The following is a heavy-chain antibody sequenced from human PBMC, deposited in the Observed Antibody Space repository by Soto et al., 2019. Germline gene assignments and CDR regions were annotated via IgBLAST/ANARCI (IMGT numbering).Heavy chain of an antibody. CDR3: ARHHDDSLYYGMDV. D-gene: IGHD1-1*01. Sequence: EALKISCKGSGYSFTSYWISWVRQMPGKGLEWMGRIDPSDSYTNYSPSFQGHVTISADKSISTAYLQWSSLKASDTAMYYCARHHDDSLYYGMDVWGQGTTVTVSS. CDR2: IDPSDSYT. CDR1: GYSFTSYW. V-gene: IGHV5-10-1*01. J-gene: IGHJ6*02.